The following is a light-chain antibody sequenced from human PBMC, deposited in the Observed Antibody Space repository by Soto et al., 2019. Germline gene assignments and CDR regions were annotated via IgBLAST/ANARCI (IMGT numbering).Light chain of an antibody. CDR2: GNG. CDR3: QSYDSSLSGSEV. J-gene: IGLJ1*01. CDR1: SSNIGAGND. V-gene: IGLV1-40*01. Sequence: QSVLTQPPSVSGAPGQRVTISCTGSSSNIGAGNDVHWYQHLPGTAPKLLIYGNGNRPSGVPDRFSGSKSGTSASLAITDLQAEDEADYYCQSYDSSLSGSEVFGTGTKLTVL.